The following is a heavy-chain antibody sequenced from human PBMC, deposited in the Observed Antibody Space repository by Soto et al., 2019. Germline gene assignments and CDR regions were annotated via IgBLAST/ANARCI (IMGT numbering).Heavy chain of an antibody. V-gene: IGHV4-34*01. D-gene: IGHD3-3*01. CDR1: GGSFSGYY. CDR3: ARERITIFGVVIIYDAFDI. CDR2: INHSGST. Sequence: QVQLQQWGAGLLKPSETLSLTCAVYGGSFSGYYWSWIRQPPGKGLEWIGEINHSGSTNYNPSPKSRVTISVDTSKNQFSLKLSSVTAADTAVYYCARERITIFGVVIIYDAFDIWGQGTMVTVSS. J-gene: IGHJ3*02.